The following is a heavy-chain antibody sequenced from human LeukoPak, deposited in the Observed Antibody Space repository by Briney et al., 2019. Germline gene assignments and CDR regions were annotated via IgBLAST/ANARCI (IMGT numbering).Heavy chain of an antibody. D-gene: IGHD2-2*01. V-gene: IGHV3-30*02. Sequence: GGSLRLSCAASGFTLRSHGIHWVRQAPGKGLEWLTFIQNDGSLKSYADSVKGRFTISRDNSKNTLYLQMNSLRAEDTAVYYCAKDLEYQLPHYFDYWGQGTLVTVSS. CDR2: IQNDGSLK. CDR3: AKDLEYQLPHYFDY. J-gene: IGHJ4*02. CDR1: GFTLRSHG.